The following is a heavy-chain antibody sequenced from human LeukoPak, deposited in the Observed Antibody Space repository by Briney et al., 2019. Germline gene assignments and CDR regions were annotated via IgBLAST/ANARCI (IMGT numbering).Heavy chain of an antibody. J-gene: IGHJ6*04. CDR2: IKSDGSIT. CDR1: GFTFSHYC. Sequence: PGGSLRLSCATSGFTFSHYCMLWVRQAPGKGLVWVSNIKSDGSITNYADSVRGRFTISRDNAKNILYLQINSLRAEDTAVYYCGRDNNYKVDVWGKGTTVTVSS. CDR3: GRDNNYKVDV. D-gene: IGHD4-11*01. V-gene: IGHV3-74*01.